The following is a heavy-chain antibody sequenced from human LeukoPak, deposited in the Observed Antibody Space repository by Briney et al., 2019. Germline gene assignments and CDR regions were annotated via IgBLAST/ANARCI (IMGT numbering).Heavy chain of an antibody. J-gene: IGHJ4*02. CDR3: ARRSPYSTGWSSYFDY. D-gene: IGHD6-19*01. V-gene: IGHV4-59*12. Sequence: SETLSLTCTVSGGSMSSYYWNWIRQPPGKGLEWIGYIYYSGTTNYNPSLKSRVSMSVDTSKNQFSLKLTSVTAADSAVYYCARRSPYSTGWSSYFDYWGQGALVTVSS. CDR1: GGSMSSYY. CDR2: IYYSGTT.